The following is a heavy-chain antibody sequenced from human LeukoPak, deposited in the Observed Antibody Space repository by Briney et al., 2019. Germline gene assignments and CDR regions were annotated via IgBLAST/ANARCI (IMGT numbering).Heavy chain of an antibody. D-gene: IGHD1-26*01. CDR2: INHSGST. V-gene: IGHV4-34*01. Sequence: AETLSLTCAVYGGSFSGYYWSWIRQPPGKGLEWVGEINHSGSTNYNPSLKSRVTLCLDTSKNQFSLKLSSVTAADTSVYYCARGGVGATRASHYWGQGTLVTVSS. CDR1: GGSFSGYY. CDR3: ARGGVGATRASHY. J-gene: IGHJ4*02.